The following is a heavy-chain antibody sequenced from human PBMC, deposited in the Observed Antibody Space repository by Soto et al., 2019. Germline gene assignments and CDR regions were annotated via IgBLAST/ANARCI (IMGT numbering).Heavy chain of an antibody. J-gene: IGHJ5*02. D-gene: IGHD3-3*01. CDR1: GYTFTGYY. Sequence: ASVKVSCKASGYTFTGYYMHWVRQAPGQGLEWMGMINPNSGGTNYAQKFQGRVTMTRDTSMSTVYMELSSLRSEDTAVYYCARTLRFSNGNWFDPWGQGTLVTVSS. CDR2: INPNSGGT. V-gene: IGHV1-2*02. CDR3: ARTLRFSNGNWFDP.